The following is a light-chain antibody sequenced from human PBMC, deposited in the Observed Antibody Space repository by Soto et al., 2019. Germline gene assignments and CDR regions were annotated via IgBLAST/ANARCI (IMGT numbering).Light chain of an antibody. CDR1: QTVIHNH. V-gene: IGKV3-20*01. CDR3: QQYGSSPPKLT. CDR2: GAS. Sequence: EIVLTQSPDTLSLSPGERATLSCRASQTVIHNHLAWHQQKPGQTPRLLVYGASSRATGIPDRFSGSGSGTDFTLTISRLEPEDFAVYYCQQYGSSPPKLTFGGGTKVDI. J-gene: IGKJ4*01.